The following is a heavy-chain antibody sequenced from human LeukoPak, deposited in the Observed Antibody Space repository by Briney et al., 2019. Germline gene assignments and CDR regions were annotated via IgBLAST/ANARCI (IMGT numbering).Heavy chain of an antibody. D-gene: IGHD3-10*01. Sequence: PGGSLRLSCAASGFPFSDYSMNWVRQAPGKGLEWVSIIYIEGTTYYADSVKGRFTISRDDSKNTVYLQMDSLTAEDTAVYYCARGLGSGTYTDFYMDVWAKGTTVTVSS. CDR2: IYIEGTT. J-gene: IGHJ6*03. CDR3: ARGLGSGTYTDFYMDV. CDR1: GFPFSDYS. V-gene: IGHV3-53*01.